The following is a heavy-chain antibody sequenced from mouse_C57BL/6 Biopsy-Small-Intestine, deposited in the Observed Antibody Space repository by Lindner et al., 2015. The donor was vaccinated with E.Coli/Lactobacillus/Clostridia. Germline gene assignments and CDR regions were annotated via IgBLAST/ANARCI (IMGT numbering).Heavy chain of an antibody. Sequence: VQLQESGGGLVQPKGSLRLSCAASGFTFNTYAMHWVRQAPGKGLEWVARIRTKSSNYATYYADSVKDRFTISRDDSQSMLFPQMNNLKTEDTAMYYCVRNWDGFAYWGQGTLVTVSA. D-gene: IGHD4-1*01. CDR2: IRTKSSNYAT. CDR3: VRNWDGFAY. J-gene: IGHJ3*01. V-gene: IGHV10-3*01. CDR1: GFTFNTYA.